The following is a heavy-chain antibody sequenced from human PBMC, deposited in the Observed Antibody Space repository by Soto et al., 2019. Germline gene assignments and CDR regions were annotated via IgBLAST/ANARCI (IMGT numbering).Heavy chain of an antibody. D-gene: IGHD3-3*01. Sequence: PSETLSLTYTVSGGSISSYYWSWIRQPPGKGLEWIGYIYYSGSTNYNPSLKSRVTISVDTSKNQFSLKLSSVTAADTAVYYCARQSSITIFGVVIMVYMDVWGKGTTVTVSS. CDR1: GGSISSYY. V-gene: IGHV4-59*08. CDR2: IYYSGST. J-gene: IGHJ6*03. CDR3: ARQSSITIFGVVIMVYMDV.